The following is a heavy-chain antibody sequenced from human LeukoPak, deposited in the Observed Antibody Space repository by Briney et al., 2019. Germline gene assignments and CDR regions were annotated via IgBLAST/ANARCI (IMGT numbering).Heavy chain of an antibody. V-gene: IGHV3-23*01. J-gene: IGHJ3*02. Sequence: SGGSLRLSCAASGFTFRSYAMSWVRQAPGKGLEWVSAISGSGGSTYYADSEKGRFTISRDNSKNTLYLQMNSLRAEDTAVYYCAKVRVSDDAFDIWGQGTMVTVSS. D-gene: IGHD3-10*01. CDR2: ISGSGGST. CDR1: GFTFRSYA. CDR3: AKVRVSDDAFDI.